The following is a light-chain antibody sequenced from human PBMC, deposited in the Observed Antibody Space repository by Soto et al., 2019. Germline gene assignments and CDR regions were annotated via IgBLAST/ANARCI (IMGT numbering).Light chain of an antibody. CDR3: QSYDKDFNWV. Sequence: QSVLTQPPSVSGAPGQRVTISCTGSGSNIGAGYDVHWYQHLPGTAPRLVIYENTKRPSGVPGRFSASKAGASASLAIAGLQEEDEADYYCQSYDKDFNWVFGGGTKVTVL. CDR1: GSNIGAGYD. CDR2: ENT. V-gene: IGLV1-40*01. J-gene: IGLJ3*02.